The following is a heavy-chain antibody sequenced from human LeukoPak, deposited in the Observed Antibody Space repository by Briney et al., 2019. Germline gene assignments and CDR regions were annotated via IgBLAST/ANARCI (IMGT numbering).Heavy chain of an antibody. Sequence: PSETLSLTCSFSGDSISTYYWSWIRQSPGKGLEWIGHIYSSGNTDYNSSLKSRVTISVDTSKSQFSLRLSSVTATDTAVYYCARLRWQLVGPYFDYWGQAILVTVSS. J-gene: IGHJ4*02. V-gene: IGHV4-59*01. CDR2: IYSSGNT. CDR3: ARLRWQLVGPYFDY. D-gene: IGHD1-26*01. CDR1: GDSISTYY.